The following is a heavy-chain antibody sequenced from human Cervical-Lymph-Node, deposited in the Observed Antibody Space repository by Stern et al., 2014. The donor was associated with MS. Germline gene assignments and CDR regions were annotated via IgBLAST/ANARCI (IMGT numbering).Heavy chain of an antibody. D-gene: IGHD1-14*01. CDR3: ARGASSAAWYKHAVDV. CDR2: IIPVFGTP. CDR1: GDTSNTDA. V-gene: IGHV1-69*01. J-gene: IGHJ6*02. Sequence: VQLVESGAEVQKPGSSVKVSCKASGDTSNTDAIHWVRQAPGQGLEWMGGIIPVFGTPVYAQRFKGRVSIASDVSTATDYMELSSLRSDDTAVYYCARGASSAAWYKHAVDVWGQGTTVTVSS.